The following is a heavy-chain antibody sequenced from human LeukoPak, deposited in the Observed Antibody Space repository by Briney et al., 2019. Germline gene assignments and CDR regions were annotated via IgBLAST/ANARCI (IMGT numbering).Heavy chain of an antibody. CDR2: ISAGGVT. V-gene: IGHV3-23*01. CDR3: AKDGAWPADRFDL. J-gene: IGHJ4*02. CDR1: GFTFSSYA. D-gene: IGHD4/OR15-4a*01. Sequence: GGSLRLSCAASGFTFSSYAMSWVRQAPGKGLEWVSAISAGGVTYYAESVKGRFTISRDNSKNTLYFQMNSLRAEDTALYYCAKDGAWPADRFDLWGQGSLVTVSS.